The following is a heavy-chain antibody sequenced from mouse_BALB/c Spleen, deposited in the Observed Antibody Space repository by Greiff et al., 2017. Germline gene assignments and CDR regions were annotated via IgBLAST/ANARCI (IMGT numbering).Heavy chain of an antibody. CDR3: ATGYWYFDV. D-gene: IGHD4-1*01. CDR2: ISSGGSYT. CDR1: GFTFSSYG. J-gene: IGHJ1*01. Sequence: EVMLVESGGDLVKPGGSLKLSCAASGFTFSSYGMSWVRQTPDKRLEWVATISSGGSYTYYPDSVKGRFTISRDNAKNTLYLQMSSLKSEDTAMYYCATGYWYFDVWGAGTTVTVSS. V-gene: IGHV5-6*01.